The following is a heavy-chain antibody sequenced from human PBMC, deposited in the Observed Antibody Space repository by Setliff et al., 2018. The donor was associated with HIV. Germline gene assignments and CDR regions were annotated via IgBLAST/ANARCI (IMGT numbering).Heavy chain of an antibody. Sequence: PSETLSLTCNISGVSIPTNYWNWIRQPAGKGLEWIGRIYPSGNINYNPSLKSRLTMSIDTSKNQFSLKLSSVTATDTAVYYCARDAGPHYGSGPPLEYWGQGIQVTVSS. CDR1: GVSIPTNY. CDR3: ARDAGPHYGSGPPLEY. J-gene: IGHJ4*02. V-gene: IGHV4-4*07. CDR2: IYPSGNI. D-gene: IGHD3-10*01.